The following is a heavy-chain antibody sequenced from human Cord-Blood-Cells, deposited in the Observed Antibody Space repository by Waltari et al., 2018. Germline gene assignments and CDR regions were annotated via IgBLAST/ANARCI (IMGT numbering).Heavy chain of an antibody. CDR2: IIPIFGTA. V-gene: IGHV1-69*01. CDR3: ARVGYSSSWYEGYYFDY. Sequence: QVQLVQSGAEVTKPGSSVTVSCKASGGTFSTYAISWVRQGPRQGLEWMGGIIPIFGTANYAQKFQGRVTITADESTSTAYMELSSLRSEDTAVYYCARVGYSSSWYEGYYFDYWGQGTLVTVSS. J-gene: IGHJ4*02. CDR1: GGTFSTYA. D-gene: IGHD6-13*01.